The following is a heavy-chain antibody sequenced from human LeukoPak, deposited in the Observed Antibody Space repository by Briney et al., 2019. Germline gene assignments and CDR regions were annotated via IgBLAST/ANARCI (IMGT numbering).Heavy chain of an antibody. CDR2: IRSKAYGGTT. CDR3: TRVGQWLVRGWFDY. D-gene: IGHD6-19*01. V-gene: IGHV3-49*04. Sequence: PGGSLRLSCTASGFTFGDYAMNWVRQTPGKGLEWVSFIRSKAYGGTTEYAASVKGRFTISRDDSESIAYLQINSLKTEDTGVCYCTRVGQWLVRGWFDYWGQGTLVTVSS. CDR1: GFTFGDYA. J-gene: IGHJ4*02.